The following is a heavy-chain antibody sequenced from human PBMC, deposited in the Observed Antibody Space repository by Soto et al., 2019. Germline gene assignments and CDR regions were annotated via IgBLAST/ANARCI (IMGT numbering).Heavy chain of an antibody. D-gene: IGHD3-22*01. CDR1: GGTFSSYA. CDR2: IIPIFGTA. Sequence: QVQLVQSGAEVKKPGSSVKVSCKASGGTFSSYAISWVRQAPGQGLEWMGGIIPIFGTANSAQKFQGRVTITADKSTSTAYMELSSLRSEDTAVYYCARDSGITMIVVVPYYYGMDVWGQGTTVTVSS. V-gene: IGHV1-69*06. CDR3: ARDSGITMIVVVPYYYGMDV. J-gene: IGHJ6*02.